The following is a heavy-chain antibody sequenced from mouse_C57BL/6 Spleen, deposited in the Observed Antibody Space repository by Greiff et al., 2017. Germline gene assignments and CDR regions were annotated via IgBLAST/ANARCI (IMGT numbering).Heavy chain of an antibody. Sequence: EVQLVESGGGLVKPGGSLKLSCAASGFTFSSYTMSWVRQTPEKRLEWVATISGGGSNIYYPDSVTGRFTISRDNAKNTLYLQMSSLRSEDTALCYGGGRYGYDNWWFDDWGKGTPVTVSS. D-gene: IGHD2-2*01. CDR3: GGRYGYDNWWFDD. J-gene: IGHJ1*03. CDR1: GFTFSSYT. V-gene: IGHV5-9*01. CDR2: ISGGGSNI.